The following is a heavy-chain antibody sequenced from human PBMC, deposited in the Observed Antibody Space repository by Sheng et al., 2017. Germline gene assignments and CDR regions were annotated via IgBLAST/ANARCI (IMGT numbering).Heavy chain of an antibody. D-gene: IGHD6-19*01. CDR2: PFMLEIS. Sequence: QVQLQESGPGLVKPSGTLSLTCVVSGDSIINNHWYHWVRQSQERAWSGLRKPFMLEISTTIPSLKGRVTMSMDKSENQISLKVTSVTAADTAVYYCVREPIGWLAFDVWGRGTVVTVSS. V-gene: IGHV4-4*02. J-gene: IGHJ3*01. CDR3: VREPIGWLAFDV. CDR1: GDSIINNHW.